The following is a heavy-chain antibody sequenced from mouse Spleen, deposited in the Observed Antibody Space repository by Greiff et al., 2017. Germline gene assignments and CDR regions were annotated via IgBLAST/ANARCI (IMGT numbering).Heavy chain of an antibody. CDR3: ARGETGSRFAY. Sequence: VHLVESGAELVRPGTSVKMSCKASGYTFTNYWIGWAKQRPGHGLEWIGDIYPGGGYTNYNEKFKGKATLTADKSSSTAYMQFSSLTSEDSAIYYCARGETGSRFAYWGQGTLVTVSA. CDR1: GYTFTNYW. J-gene: IGHJ3*01. D-gene: IGHD4-1*01. V-gene: IGHV1-63*01. CDR2: IYPGGGYT.